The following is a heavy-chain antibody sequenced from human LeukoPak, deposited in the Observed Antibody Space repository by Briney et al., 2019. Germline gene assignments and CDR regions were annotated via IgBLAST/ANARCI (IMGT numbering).Heavy chain of an antibody. CDR3: ARHLSGVTGYTYGRGIDY. Sequence: GGSLRLSCAASGFTFSSYWMHWVRQAPGKGLVWVSRINSDGSRTTYADSVKGRFTISRDNAKKSLYLQMNSLRAEDTAVYYCARHLSGVTGYTYGRGIDYWGQGTLVTVSS. D-gene: IGHD5-18*01. CDR1: GFTFSSYW. CDR2: INSDGSRT. V-gene: IGHV3-74*03. J-gene: IGHJ4*02.